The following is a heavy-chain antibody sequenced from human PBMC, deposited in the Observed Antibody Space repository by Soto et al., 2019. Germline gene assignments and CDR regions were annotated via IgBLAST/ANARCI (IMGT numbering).Heavy chain of an antibody. J-gene: IGHJ6*02. V-gene: IGHV4-34*01. Sequence: SETLSLTCTVSGASFAAYYWTWVRQPPGKGLEWIGEISHTGSANYNPSLQSRVTISAVTSKSQFSLKLTSVTAADTAVYYCARGYYFDSSGFFYSQFYATDVWGQGTTVTVSS. CDR1: GASFAAYY. CDR2: ISHTGSA. D-gene: IGHD3-22*01. CDR3: ARGYYFDSSGFFYSQFYATDV.